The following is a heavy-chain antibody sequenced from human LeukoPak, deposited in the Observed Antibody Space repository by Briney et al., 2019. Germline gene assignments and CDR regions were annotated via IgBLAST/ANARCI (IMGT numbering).Heavy chain of an antibody. V-gene: IGHV3-23*01. CDR3: AKALSPYYYGMDV. Sequence: GGSLRLSCAASGFTFSSYAMSWVHQAPGKGLEWVSAISGSGGSTYYADSVKGRFTISRDNSKNTLYLQMNSLRAEDTAVYYCAKALSPYYYGMDVWGQGTTVTVSS. CDR1: GFTFSSYA. CDR2: ISGSGGST. J-gene: IGHJ6*02.